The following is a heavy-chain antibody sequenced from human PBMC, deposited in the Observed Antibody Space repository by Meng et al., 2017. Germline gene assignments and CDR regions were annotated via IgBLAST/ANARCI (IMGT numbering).Heavy chain of an antibody. CDR2: ISSSSSYI. V-gene: IGHV3-21*01. CDR3: ARDLYDILTGENWFDP. D-gene: IGHD3-9*01. CDR1: GFTFSSYS. J-gene: IGHJ5*02. Sequence: GGSLRLSCAASGFTFSSYSMNWVRQAPGKGLEWVSSISSSSSYIYYADSVKGRFTISRDNAKNSLYLQMNSLRAEDTAVYYCARDLYDILTGENWFDPWGHGTLVTVSS.